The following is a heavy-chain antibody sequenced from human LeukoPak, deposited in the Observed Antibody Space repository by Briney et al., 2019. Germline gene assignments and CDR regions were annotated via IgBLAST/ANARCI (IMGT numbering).Heavy chain of an antibody. V-gene: IGHV1-18*01. CDR3: ARGGGIAVAAKEDF. CDR1: GYTFTSYG. CDR2: ISAYSGNT. Sequence: ASVKVSCKASGYTFTSYGISWVRQAPGQGLEWMGWISAYSGNTNFAQKFQGRVTMTTDTSTSTAYMELRSLRSDDTAVYYCARGGGIAVAAKEDFWGQGTLVTVSS. D-gene: IGHD6-19*01. J-gene: IGHJ4*02.